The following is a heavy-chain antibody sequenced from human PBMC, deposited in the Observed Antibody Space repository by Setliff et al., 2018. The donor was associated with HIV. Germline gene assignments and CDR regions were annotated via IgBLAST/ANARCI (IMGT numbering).Heavy chain of an antibody. CDR2: INPFTGGT. V-gene: IGHV1-2*02. J-gene: IGHJ6*02. Sequence: ASVKVSCKASGYTFRANYIHWVRQAPGQGLVWMGWINPFTGGTNYAQKFQGRVTMTRDTSINTAYMDLQMNSLRAEDTAIYYCARKLRPGHGVDVWGQGTTVTVSS. CDR3: ARKLRPGHGVDV. CDR1: GYTFRANY. D-gene: IGHD3-10*01.